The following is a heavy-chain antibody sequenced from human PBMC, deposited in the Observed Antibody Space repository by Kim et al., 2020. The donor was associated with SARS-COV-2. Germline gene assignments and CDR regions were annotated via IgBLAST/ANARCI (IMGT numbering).Heavy chain of an antibody. CDR2: IQSIAGGATT. V-gene: IGHV3-15*01. D-gene: IGHD4-4*01. Sequence: GGSLRLSCEASGFSFSNAWMNWVRQAPGKGLEWVGRIQSIAGGATTDFSAPAKGRFTISRDDAKNTLYLQVNSLKIEDTAVYYCTTVATDGPTTFLFAHWGPGTLVTVSS. CDR3: TTVATDGPTTFLFAH. CDR1: GFSFSNAW. J-gene: IGHJ5*02.